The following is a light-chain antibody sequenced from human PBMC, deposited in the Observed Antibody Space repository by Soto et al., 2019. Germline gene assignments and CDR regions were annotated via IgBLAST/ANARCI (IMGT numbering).Light chain of an antibody. V-gene: IGKV3D-15*01. J-gene: IGKJ5*01. Sequence: EIVLTQSPATLSLSPGERATLSCRASPSVTNFLAWYQQKPGQAPRLLIYGASTRATGLPARFSGSGSGTEFTLTISSLQSEDFAAYYCHQYNHWPFTFGQGTRLEIK. CDR3: HQYNHWPFT. CDR1: PSVTNF. CDR2: GAS.